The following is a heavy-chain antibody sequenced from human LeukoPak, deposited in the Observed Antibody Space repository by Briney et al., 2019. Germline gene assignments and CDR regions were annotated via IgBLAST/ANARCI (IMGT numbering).Heavy chain of an antibody. CDR2: IKQDGSEI. Sequence: PGGSLRLSCAASGFTFSNSVVSWVRQAPGKGLEWVANIKQDGSEIYYVDSVKGRFTISRDNAKNSLYLQMNSLRAEDTAVYYCARSSMYYYDSSGYYYWGQGTLVTVSS. CDR3: ARSSMYYYDSSGYYY. D-gene: IGHD3-22*01. CDR1: GFTFSNSV. J-gene: IGHJ4*02. V-gene: IGHV3-7*01.